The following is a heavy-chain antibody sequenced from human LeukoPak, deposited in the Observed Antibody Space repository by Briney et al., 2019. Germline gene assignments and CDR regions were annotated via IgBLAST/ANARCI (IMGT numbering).Heavy chain of an antibody. V-gene: IGHV4-4*07. D-gene: IGHD3-22*01. Sequence: SETLSLTCTVSGGSISSYYWSWIRQPAGKGLEWIGRIYNSGSTTYNPSLKSRVTMSVDTSKNQFSLKLSSVTAADTAVYYCARDTATYYYDSSGYYPSVPDYWGQGTLVTVSS. CDR3: ARDTATYYYDSSGYYPSVPDY. CDR1: GGSISSYY. CDR2: IYNSGST. J-gene: IGHJ4*02.